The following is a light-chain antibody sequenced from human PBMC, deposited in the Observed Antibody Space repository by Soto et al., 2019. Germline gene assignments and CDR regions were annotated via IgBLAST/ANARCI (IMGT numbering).Light chain of an antibody. Sequence: QSALTQPASVSGSPGQSITISCTGTSSDVGGYDYVSWYQQHPGKAPKLMIYDVTNRPSGVSNRFSGSKSGNTVSLTISGLQAEDEASYYCSSYTSSTSYFFGSGTKLTVL. CDR3: SSYTSSTSYF. J-gene: IGLJ1*01. CDR2: DVT. CDR1: SSDVGGYDY. V-gene: IGLV2-14*01.